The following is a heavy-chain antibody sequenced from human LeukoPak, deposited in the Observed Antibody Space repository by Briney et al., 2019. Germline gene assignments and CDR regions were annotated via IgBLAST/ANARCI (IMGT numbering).Heavy chain of an antibody. D-gene: IGHD3-22*01. CDR2: INSDGSST. V-gene: IGHV3-74*01. Sequence: GGSLRLSCAASGFTFSSYWMHWVRQAPGKGLVWVSRINSDGSSTSYADSVKGRFTISRDNAKNTLYLQMNSLRAEDTAVYYCASLTYYYDTEYSQHWGQGTLVTVSS. CDR1: GFTFSSYW. CDR3: ASLTYYYDTEYSQH. J-gene: IGHJ1*01.